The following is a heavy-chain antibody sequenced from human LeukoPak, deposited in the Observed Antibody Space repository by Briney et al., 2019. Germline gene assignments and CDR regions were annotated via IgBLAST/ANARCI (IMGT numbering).Heavy chain of an antibody. D-gene: IGHD3-3*01. CDR2: INPNSGGK. CDR3: ARSITTRPSY. Sequence: PSVKVSCKASGYTFTGYYMHWVRHAPGQGLEWMGRINPNSGGKNYEQKFQGRVPMTRDTSISTAYMELSRLRSDDKAVYYCARSITTRPSYWGQGTLVTVSS. V-gene: IGHV1-2*02. J-gene: IGHJ4*02. CDR1: GYTFTGYY.